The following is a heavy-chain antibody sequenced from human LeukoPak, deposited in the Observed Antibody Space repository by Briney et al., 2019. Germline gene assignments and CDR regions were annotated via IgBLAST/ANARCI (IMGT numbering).Heavy chain of an antibody. CDR1: GGSISSYY. Sequence: LSETLSLTCTVSGGSISSYYWSWIRQPAGKGLEWIGRIYTSGSTNYNPSLESRVTMSVDTSKNQFSLKLSSVTAADTAVYYCASTPLGYCSGGSCYDGATFDYWGQGTLVTVSS. CDR2: IYTSGST. J-gene: IGHJ4*02. D-gene: IGHD2-15*01. V-gene: IGHV4-4*07. CDR3: ASTPLGYCSGGSCYDGATFDY.